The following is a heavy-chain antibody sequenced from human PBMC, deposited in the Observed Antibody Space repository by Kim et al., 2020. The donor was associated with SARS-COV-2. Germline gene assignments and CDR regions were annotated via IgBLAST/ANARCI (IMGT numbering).Heavy chain of an antibody. CDR3: AKGILGYCSSTSCPEDV. Sequence: GGSLRLSCAASGFTFDDYAMHWVRQAPGKGLEWVSLISGDGGSTYYADSVKGRFTISRDNSKNSLYLQMNSLRTEDTALYYCAKGILGYCSSTSCPEDVWGQGTLVTVSS. CDR1: GFTFDDYA. V-gene: IGHV3-43*02. D-gene: IGHD2-2*01. J-gene: IGHJ4*02. CDR2: ISGDGGST.